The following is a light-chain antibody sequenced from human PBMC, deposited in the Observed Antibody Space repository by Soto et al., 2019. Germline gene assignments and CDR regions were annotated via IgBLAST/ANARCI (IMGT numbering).Light chain of an antibody. J-gene: IGKJ3*01. CDR3: QQSYSTPPS. CDR2: AAS. CDR1: QSLLHRSGYNY. Sequence: IVMTQSPLSLPVAPGEPASISCRSSQSLLHRSGYNYLTWYLQKPGQSPQLLIYAASSLQSGVPSRFSGSGSGTDFTLTISSLQPEDFATYYCQQSYSTPPSFGPGTKVDIK. V-gene: IGKV2-28*01.